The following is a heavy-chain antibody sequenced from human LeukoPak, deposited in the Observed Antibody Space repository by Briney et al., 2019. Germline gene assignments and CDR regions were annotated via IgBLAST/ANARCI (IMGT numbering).Heavy chain of an antibody. V-gene: IGHV3-30*04. CDR1: GFTFSSYA. J-gene: IGHJ4*02. CDR3: ARALYSSGWYMDY. D-gene: IGHD6-19*01. Sequence: GGSLRLSCAASGFTFSSYAMHWVRQAPGKGLEWVAVISYDRSNKYYADSVKGRFTISRDNSKNTLYLQMNSLRAEDTAVYYCARALYSSGWYMDYWGQGTLVTVSS. CDR2: ISYDRSNK.